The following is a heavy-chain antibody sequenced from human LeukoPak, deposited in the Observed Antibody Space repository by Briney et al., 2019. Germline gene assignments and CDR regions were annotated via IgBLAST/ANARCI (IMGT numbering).Heavy chain of an antibody. J-gene: IGHJ6*03. CDR3: ARGRGYCSSTSCYDYYYYYYMDV. CDR2: IIPIFGTA. CDR1: GYTFTSYA. Sequence: KVSCKASGYTFTSYAISWVRQAPGQGLEWMGGIIPIFGTANYAQKFQGRVTITTDESTGTAYMELSSLRSEDTAVYYCARGRGYCSSTSCYDYYYYYYMDVWGKGTTVTVSS. D-gene: IGHD2-2*01. V-gene: IGHV1-69*05.